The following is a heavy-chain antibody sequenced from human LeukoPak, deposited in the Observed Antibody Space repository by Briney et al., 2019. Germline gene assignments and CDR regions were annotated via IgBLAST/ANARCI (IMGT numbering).Heavy chain of an antibody. CDR1: GDSVSSNSSA. V-gene: IGHV6-1*01. J-gene: IGHJ6*03. D-gene: IGHD1-26*01. CDR3: ARDLVGATPYYYYYYMDV. Sequence: SQTLSLTCAISGDSVSSNSSAWNWIRQSPSRGLEWLGRAYYRSKLYDDYAVSVKSRITLNPDTSKNQFSLQLNSVTPEDTAVYYCARDLVGATPYYYYYYMDVWGKGTTVTVSS. CDR2: AYYRSKLYD.